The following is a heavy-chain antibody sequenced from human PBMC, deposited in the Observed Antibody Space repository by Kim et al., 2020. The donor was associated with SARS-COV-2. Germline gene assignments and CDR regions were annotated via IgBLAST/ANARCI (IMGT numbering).Heavy chain of an antibody. J-gene: IGHJ6*01. CDR1: GFTFSNYA. D-gene: IGHD3-10*01. CDR3: ARRITMIRGVDVRGMNV. Sequence: GGSLRLSCAASGFTFSNYAMTWVRQAPGRGLEWVSSITASGGSTYSADSVKGRFSISRDNSKNTMYVQMNSLRADDTAVYYCARRITMIRGVDVRGMNVWGQGTTVTVSS. V-gene: IGHV3-23*01. CDR2: ITASGGST.